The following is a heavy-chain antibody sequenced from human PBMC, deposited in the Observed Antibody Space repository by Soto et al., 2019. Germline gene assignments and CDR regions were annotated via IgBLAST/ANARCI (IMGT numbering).Heavy chain of an antibody. CDR3: ARAREGCSGGSCYSFFPAYYGMDV. CDR2: INPNSGGT. J-gene: IGHJ6*02. CDR1: GYTFTGYY. D-gene: IGHD2-15*01. Sequence: GASVKVSCKASGYTFTGYYMHWVRQAPGQGLEWMGWINPNSGGTNYAQKFQGWVTMTRDTSISTAYMELSRLRSDDTAVYYCARAREGCSGGSCYSFFPAYYGMDVWGQGTTVTVSS. V-gene: IGHV1-2*04.